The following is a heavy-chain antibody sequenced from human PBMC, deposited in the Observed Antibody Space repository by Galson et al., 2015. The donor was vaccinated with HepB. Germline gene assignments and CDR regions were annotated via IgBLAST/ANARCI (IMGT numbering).Heavy chain of an antibody. CDR1: GGTFSSYA. CDR2: IIPIFGTA. CDR3: ARETGYYYGMDV. D-gene: IGHD3-9*01. V-gene: IGHV1-69*13. J-gene: IGHJ6*02. Sequence: SVKVSCKASGGTFSSYAISWVRQAPGQGLEWMGGIIPIFGTANYAQKFQGRVTITADESTSTAYMELSSLRSEDTAVYYCARETGYYYGMDVWGQGTTVTVSS.